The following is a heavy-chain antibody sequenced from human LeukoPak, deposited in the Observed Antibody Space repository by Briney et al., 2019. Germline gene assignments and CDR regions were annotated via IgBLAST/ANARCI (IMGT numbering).Heavy chain of an antibody. CDR1: GGSFSGYY. J-gene: IGHJ4*02. D-gene: IGHD6-13*01. V-gene: IGHV4-34*01. CDR3: ARGLRRAAPGMAY. Sequence: PSETLSLTCAVYGGSFSGYYWSWIRQPPGKGLEWIGEINYSGSTNYNPSLKSRVTISVDTSKNQFSLKVSSVTAADTAVYYCARGLRRAAPGMAYWGQGTLVTVSS. CDR2: INYSGST.